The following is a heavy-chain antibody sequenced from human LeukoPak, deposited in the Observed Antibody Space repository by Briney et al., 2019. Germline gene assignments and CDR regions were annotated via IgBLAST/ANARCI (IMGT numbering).Heavy chain of an antibody. J-gene: IGHJ6*03. CDR1: GFTFSSYV. V-gene: IGHV3-23*01. D-gene: IGHD5-12*01. CDR2: ISGSGGST. Sequence: GGSLRLSCAVSGFTFSSYVMSWVRQAPGKGLEWVSAISGSGGSTYYADSVKGRFTISRDNSKNTLYLQMKSLRAEDTAVYYCAKGGGYEAQYYYYYLDVWGKGTTVTISS. CDR3: AKGGGYEAQYYYYYLDV.